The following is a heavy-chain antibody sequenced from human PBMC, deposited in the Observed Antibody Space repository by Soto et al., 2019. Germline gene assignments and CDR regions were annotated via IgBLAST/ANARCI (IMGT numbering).Heavy chain of an antibody. CDR2: INHSGST. J-gene: IGHJ4*02. Sequence: PSETLSLTCTVSGGSISSYYWSWIRQPPGKGLEWIGEINHSGSTNYNPTLKSRVIISLDTSKNQFSLNLDSMTAADTAVYYCARVQTTVITGAPYYFEYWGQGTLVTVSS. CDR3: ARVQTTVITGAPYYFEY. CDR1: GGSISSYY. D-gene: IGHD4-17*01. V-gene: IGHV4-34*01.